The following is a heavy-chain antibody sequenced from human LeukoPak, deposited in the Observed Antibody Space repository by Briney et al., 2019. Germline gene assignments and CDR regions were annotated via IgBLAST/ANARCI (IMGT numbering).Heavy chain of an antibody. J-gene: IGHJ5*01. Sequence: GRSLRLSCAASGFTFIDYGIHWVRQAPGKGLEGVAVIWYDGTNKYYGDSVKGRFTISRDNSKNTLYLQMNSLRAEDTAVYYCAKDRGSYSTTADSWGQGTLVTVSS. CDR2: IWYDGTNK. CDR1: GFTFIDYG. D-gene: IGHD1-26*01. V-gene: IGHV3-33*06. CDR3: AKDRGSYSTTADS.